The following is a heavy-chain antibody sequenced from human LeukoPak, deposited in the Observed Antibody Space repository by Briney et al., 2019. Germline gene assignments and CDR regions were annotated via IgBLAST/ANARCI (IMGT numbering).Heavy chain of an antibody. CDR3: ARVLYLVWGVGQYYYYGMDV. CDR2: MNPNYGNT. D-gene: IGHD2-8*01. Sequence: ASVTLSCTASGYTFTIYDIYWVRNATPPGLEWMGWMNPNYGNTSYAKTFQGRVTTIRNNSINKPYIQMSSLTSAATAAYYCARVLYLVWGVGQYYYYGMDVWGQGTTVTVSS. CDR1: GYTFTIYD. J-gene: IGHJ6*02. V-gene: IGHV1-8*01.